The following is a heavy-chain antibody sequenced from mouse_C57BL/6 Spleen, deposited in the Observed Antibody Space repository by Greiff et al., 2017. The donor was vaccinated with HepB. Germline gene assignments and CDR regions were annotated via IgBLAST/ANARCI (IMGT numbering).Heavy chain of an antibody. CDR3: ARGDYYLDY. D-gene: IGHD2-4*01. V-gene: IGHV5-4*01. Sequence: EVQVVESGGGLVKPGGSLKLSCAASGFTFSSYAMSWVRQTPEKRLEWVATISDGGSYTYYPDNVKGRFTITRDNAKNNLYLQMSHLKSEDTAMYYCARGDYYLDYWGQGTTLTVSS. CDR2: ISDGGSYT. J-gene: IGHJ2*01. CDR1: GFTFSSYA.